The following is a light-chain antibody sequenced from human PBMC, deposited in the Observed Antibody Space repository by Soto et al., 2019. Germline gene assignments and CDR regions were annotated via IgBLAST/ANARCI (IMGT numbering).Light chain of an antibody. CDR2: NAS. J-gene: IGKJ5*01. CDR3: QQRGDWPPIT. CDR1: QSDSTF. Sequence: EIVLTQSPATLSLSPGEIAILSCRATQSDSTFLAWFQQKPGQTPSLLIYNASTRTPGIPARFSGSGAGTDVTLTISSLEPEDFAVYYCQQRGDWPPITFGQGTRLEI. V-gene: IGKV3-11*01.